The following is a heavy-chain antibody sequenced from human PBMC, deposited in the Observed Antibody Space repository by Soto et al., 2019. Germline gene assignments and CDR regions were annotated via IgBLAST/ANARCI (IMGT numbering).Heavy chain of an antibody. CDR3: ARDRETTHGRAFAF. CDR1: GGSISTYF. V-gene: IGHV4-59*01. J-gene: IGHJ4*02. CDR2: VYDRGSST. Sequence: PSETLSLTCAVSGGSISTYFWTWLRRPPGKGLEWIGHVYDRGSSTKYNPSIKSRATLSEDASKHQTSLILNSVIAADTAVYYFARDRETTHGRAFAFWGRGARSTAS.